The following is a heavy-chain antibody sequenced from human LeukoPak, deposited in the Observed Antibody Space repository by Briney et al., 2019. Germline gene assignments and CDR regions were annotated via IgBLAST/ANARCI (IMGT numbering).Heavy chain of an antibody. CDR3: ARGRPYSGGYHLDY. J-gene: IGHJ4*02. V-gene: IGHV4-34*01. CDR1: GGSFSGYY. D-gene: IGHD1-26*01. CDR2: INHSGST. Sequence: TSETLSLTCAVYGGSFSGYYWSWIRQPPGKGLEWIGEINHSGSTYYNPSLKSRVTMSVGTSKNQFFLKLNSVTAADTAVYYCARGRPYSGGYHLDYWGQGTLVTVSA.